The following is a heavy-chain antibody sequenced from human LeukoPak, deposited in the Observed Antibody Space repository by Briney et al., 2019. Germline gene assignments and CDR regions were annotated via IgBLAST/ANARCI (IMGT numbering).Heavy chain of an antibody. J-gene: IGHJ4*02. CDR3: ARIDYSSSWYLDY. CDR2: INQDGTVT. Sequence: GGSLRLSCAASGFTFSSHSMNWVRQAPGKGLEWVANINQDGTVTYYVDPAKGRFTISRDNAKNSLYLQMNSLRAEDTAAYYCARIDYSSSWYLDYWGQGTLVTVSS. CDR1: GFTFSSHS. D-gene: IGHD6-13*01. V-gene: IGHV3-7*03.